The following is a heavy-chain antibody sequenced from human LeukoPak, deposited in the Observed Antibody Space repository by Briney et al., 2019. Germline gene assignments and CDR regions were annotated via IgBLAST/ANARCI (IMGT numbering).Heavy chain of an antibody. V-gene: IGHV1-2*02. J-gene: IGHJ5*02. Sequence: GASVKVSCKASGYTFTGYYMHWVRQAPGQGLEWMGWINPNSGGTNYAQKFQGRVTMTRDTSISTAYMELSRLRSDDTAVYYCASAPRGFLEWLFWFDPWGQGTLVTVSS. CDR2: INPNSGGT. D-gene: IGHD3-3*01. CDR1: GYTFTGYY. CDR3: ASAPRGFLEWLFWFDP.